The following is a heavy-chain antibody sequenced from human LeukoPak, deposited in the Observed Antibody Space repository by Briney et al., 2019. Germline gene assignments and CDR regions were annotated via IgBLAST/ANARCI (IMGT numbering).Heavy chain of an antibody. V-gene: IGHV4-34*01. CDR3: ARDGGGGNYYYYYMVV. D-gene: IGHD2-15*01. CDR2: INHSGST. J-gene: IGHJ6*03. CDR1: GGSLSGYY. Sequence: SETLSLTCAVYGGSLSGYYWSWIRQPPGKGLEWIGEINHSGSTNYNPSLKSRVTISVDTSKNQFSLKLSSVTAADTAVYYCARDGGGGNYYYYYMVVWGKGTTVTVSS.